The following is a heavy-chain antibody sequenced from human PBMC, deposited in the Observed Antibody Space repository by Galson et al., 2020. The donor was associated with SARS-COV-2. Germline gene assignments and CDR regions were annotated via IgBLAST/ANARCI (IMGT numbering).Heavy chain of an antibody. CDR1: GGSMSGFY. CDR2: IYYSGRT. D-gene: IGHD1-26*01. CDR3: SRHINSYRGSYYFDP. V-gene: IGHV4-59*01. J-gene: IGHJ4*02. Sequence: SETLSLTCTVSGGSMSGFYWSWIRQPPGKGLEWIGYIYYSGRTNYSPSLKNRVSMSVDTSKNQVSLNLASVTAADTAMYYCSRHINSYRGSYYFDPWGQGTLVTVSS.